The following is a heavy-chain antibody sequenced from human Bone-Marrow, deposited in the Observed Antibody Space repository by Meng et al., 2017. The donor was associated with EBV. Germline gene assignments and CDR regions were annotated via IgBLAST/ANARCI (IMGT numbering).Heavy chain of an antibody. Sequence: VQLVGSGVALVQPGGSLGLSCAAYGFTFSSYWMHWVRQAPGKGREWVSRINEDGAVTTYADSVKGRFTISRDTAKNTLYLQMNGLRAEDTAIYYCSRDLVGSVDSWGQGTLVTASS. V-gene: IGHV3-74*03. J-gene: IGHJ4*02. CDR3: SRDLVGSVDS. CDR1: GFTFSSYW. D-gene: IGHD2-8*02. CDR2: INEDGAVT.